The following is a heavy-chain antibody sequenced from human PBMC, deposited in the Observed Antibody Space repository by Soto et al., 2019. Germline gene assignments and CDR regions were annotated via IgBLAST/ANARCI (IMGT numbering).Heavy chain of an antibody. Sequence: EVQLLESGGGLVQPGGSLRLSCAASGFTFSNYAMSWVRQAPGKGLECVSSINSGGSTTYYADSVKGGFTISRDNSKNTLYLQMNSLRAEDTAIYYCARSPTADFWGQGTLVTVSS. V-gene: IGHV3-23*01. J-gene: IGHJ4*02. CDR2: INSGGSTT. D-gene: IGHD4-17*01. CDR1: GFTFSNYA. CDR3: ARSPTADF.